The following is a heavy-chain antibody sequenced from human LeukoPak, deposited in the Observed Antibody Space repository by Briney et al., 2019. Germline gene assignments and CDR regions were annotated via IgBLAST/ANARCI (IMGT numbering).Heavy chain of an antibody. V-gene: IGHV4-30-2*01. Sequence: SQTLSLTCAVSGGSISSGGYSWSWIRQPPGKGLEWIGYIYHSGSTYYNPSLKSRVTISVDRSKNQFSLKLSSVTAADTAVYYCARGGGSGNWFDPWGQETLVTVSS. CDR2: IYHSGST. CDR1: GGSISSGGYS. D-gene: IGHD3-10*01. CDR3: ARGGGSGNWFDP. J-gene: IGHJ5*02.